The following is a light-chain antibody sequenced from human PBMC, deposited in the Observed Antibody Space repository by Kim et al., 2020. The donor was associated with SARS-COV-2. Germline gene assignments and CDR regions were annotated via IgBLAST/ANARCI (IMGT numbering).Light chain of an antibody. J-gene: IGLJ2*01. Sequence: SVSPGQTARITCSGDKLDDKYISWYQRKPGQSPVMVIYEDAKRPSGIPERFSGSNSGNTATLTISGTQAMDEADYYCQAWDSSTVIFGGGTQLTVL. CDR3: QAWDSSTVI. CDR1: KLDDKY. CDR2: EDA. V-gene: IGLV3-1*01.